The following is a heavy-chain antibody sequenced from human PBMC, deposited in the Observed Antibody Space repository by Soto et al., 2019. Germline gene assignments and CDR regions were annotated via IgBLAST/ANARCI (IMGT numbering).Heavy chain of an antibody. CDR2: IGTAGDT. CDR3: EGGGRGLGGGIAY. J-gene: IGHJ4*02. CDR1: GFTFSTYD. D-gene: IGHD3-16*02. V-gene: IGHV3-13*01. Sequence: GGSLRLSCAASGFTFSTYDMHWVRQPTGKGLEWVSTIGTAGDTYYPDSVKGRFTVSRENAKNSLYLQMNNLRAGDTAMYYCEGGGRGLGGGIAYWDKGPPVTVSS.